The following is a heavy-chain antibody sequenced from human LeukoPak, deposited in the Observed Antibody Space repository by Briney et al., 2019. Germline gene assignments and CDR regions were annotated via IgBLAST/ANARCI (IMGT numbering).Heavy chain of an antibody. V-gene: IGHV4-61*01. Sequence: SETLSLTCTVSGGSISSGSYYWSWIRQPPGKGLEWIVYIYYSGSTNYNPSLKSRVTISVDTSKNQFSLKLSSVTAADTAVYYCARGYNGYVGWFDHWGQGTLVTVSS. D-gene: IGHD5-12*01. CDR2: IYYSGST. J-gene: IGHJ5*02. CDR1: GGSISSGSYY. CDR3: ARGYNGYVGWFDH.